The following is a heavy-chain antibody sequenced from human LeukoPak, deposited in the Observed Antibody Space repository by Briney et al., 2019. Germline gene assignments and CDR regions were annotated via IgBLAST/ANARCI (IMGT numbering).Heavy chain of an antibody. CDR2: ISYDGSNK. D-gene: IGHD5-24*01. J-gene: IGHJ4*02. CDR3: ARAKGMATIGYFDY. V-gene: IGHV3-30-3*01. CDR1: GFTFSSYA. Sequence: PGRSLRLSCAASGFTFSSYAMHWVRQAPGKGLEWVAVISYDGSNKYYADSVKGRFTISRDNSKNTLYLQMNSLRAEDTAVYYCARAKGMATIGYFDYWGQGTLVTVSS.